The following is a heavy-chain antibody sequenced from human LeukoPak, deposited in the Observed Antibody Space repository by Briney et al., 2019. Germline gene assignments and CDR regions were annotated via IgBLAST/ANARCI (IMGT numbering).Heavy chain of an antibody. CDR2: ISGSSSYI. V-gene: IGHV3-21*01. D-gene: IGHD4-17*01. CDR3: ASGDYGDYAIY. J-gene: IGHJ4*02. CDR1: GFTFSSDS. Sequence: GGSLRLSCAASGFTFSSDSMNWVRQAPGKGLEWVSSISGSSSYIYYADSVKGRFTISRDNAKNSLYLQMNSLRAEDTAVYYCASGDYGDYAIYWGQGTLVTVSS.